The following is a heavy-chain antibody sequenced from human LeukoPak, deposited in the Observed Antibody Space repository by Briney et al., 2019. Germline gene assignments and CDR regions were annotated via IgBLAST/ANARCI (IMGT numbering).Heavy chain of an antibody. CDR1: GFTFSDAW. CDR2: ISYDGSNK. Sequence: PGGSLRLSCVASGFTFSDAWMSWVRQAPGKGLEWVAVISYDGSNKYYADSVKGRFTISRDNSKNTLYLQMNSLRAEDTAVYYCARDFSYYGSGSYYINWGQGTLVTVSS. V-gene: IGHV3-30-3*01. J-gene: IGHJ4*02. CDR3: ARDFSYYGSGSYYIN. D-gene: IGHD3-10*01.